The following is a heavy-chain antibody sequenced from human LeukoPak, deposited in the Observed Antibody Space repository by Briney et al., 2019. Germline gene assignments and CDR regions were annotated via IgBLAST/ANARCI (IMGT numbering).Heavy chain of an antibody. J-gene: IGHJ4*02. CDR3: ARNDPGDY. CDR1: GFTFSSYW. CDR2: INGPGTTI. Sequence: GGSLRLSCAASGFTFSSYWMHWVRQAPGKGLEWVSYINGPGTTIYYADSVKGRFTISRDDAKNSLYLQMNSLRAEDTAVYYCARNDPGDYWGQGTLVTVSS. V-gene: IGHV3-48*04. D-gene: IGHD3-16*01.